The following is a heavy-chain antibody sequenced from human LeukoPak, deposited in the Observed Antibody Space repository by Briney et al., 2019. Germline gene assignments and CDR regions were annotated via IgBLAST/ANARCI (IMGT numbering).Heavy chain of an antibody. V-gene: IGHV4-4*07. CDR2: IYTSGST. D-gene: IGHD3-9*01. J-gene: IGHJ4*02. CDR1: GGSMTSYY. Sequence: PSETLSLTCTVSGGSMTSYYWSWIRQPGGKGLEWIGRIYTSGSTNYNPSLKSRVTMSVDTSKNQFSLELRSVTAADTALYYCARDYNDILTGCFDYWGQGTLVTVSP. CDR3: ARDYNDILTGCFDY.